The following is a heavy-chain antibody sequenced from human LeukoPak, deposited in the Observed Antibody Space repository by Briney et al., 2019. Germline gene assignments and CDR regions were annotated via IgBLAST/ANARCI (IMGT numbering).Heavy chain of an antibody. CDR3: AKSHGGGATHS. D-gene: IGHD1-26*01. CDR1: GYSFTTYW. CDR2: ICPGDSDT. Sequence: GESLKISCEASGYSFTTYWIGWVRQMPGKGLEWMGIICPGDSDTRYSPSFQGHVSTSSDKSTSTAYLQWSSLKASDPAMHYCAKSHGGGATHSWGQGTLVTVST. J-gene: IGHJ4*02. V-gene: IGHV5-51*01.